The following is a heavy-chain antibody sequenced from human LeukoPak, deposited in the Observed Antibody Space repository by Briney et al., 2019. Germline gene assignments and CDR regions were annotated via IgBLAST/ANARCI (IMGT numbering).Heavy chain of an antibody. D-gene: IGHD1-14*01. CDR2: ISWDSGAI. V-gene: IGHV3-9*01. Sequence: SGGSLRLSCAASGFTFNTYAMHWVRQAPGKGLEWVSGISWDSGAIGYADSVKGRFVISRDNTKSSPYLRMNSLRAEDTALYYCAKDWAGNHYFDYWGQGTLVTVSS. J-gene: IGHJ4*02. CDR3: AKDWAGNHYFDY. CDR1: GFTFNTYA.